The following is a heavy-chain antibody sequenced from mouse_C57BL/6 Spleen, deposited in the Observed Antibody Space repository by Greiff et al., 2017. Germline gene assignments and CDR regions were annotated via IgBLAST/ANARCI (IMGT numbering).Heavy chain of an antibody. CDR2: ILPGSGGT. CDR1: GYTFTGYW. Sequence: QVQLQQSGAELMKPGASVKLSCKATGYTFTGYWIEWVKQRPGHGLEWIGEILPGSGGTNYNEKFKGKATFTADTSSNTAYMQLSSLTTEDSAIYYCERGAYCHYGGFDYWGQGTTLTVSS. CDR3: ERGAYCHYGGFDY. V-gene: IGHV1-9*01. D-gene: IGHD1-1*02. J-gene: IGHJ2*01.